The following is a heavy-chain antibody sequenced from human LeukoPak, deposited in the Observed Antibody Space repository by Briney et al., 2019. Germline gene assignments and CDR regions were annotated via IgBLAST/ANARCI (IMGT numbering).Heavy chain of an antibody. CDR2: INHSGST. D-gene: IGHD3-10*01. Sequence: PSETLSLTCAVYGGSFSGYYWGWIRQPPGKGLEWIGQINHSGSTNYNPSLKSRVTISVDTSKNQFSLKLSSVTAADTAVYYCARTTPRLTVRGVITYNWFDPWGQGTLVAVSS. V-gene: IGHV4-34*01. CDR3: ARTTPRLTVRGVITYNWFDP. CDR1: GGSFSGYY. J-gene: IGHJ5*02.